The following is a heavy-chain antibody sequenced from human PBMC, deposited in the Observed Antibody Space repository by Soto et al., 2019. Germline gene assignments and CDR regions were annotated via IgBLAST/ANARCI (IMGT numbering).Heavy chain of an antibody. CDR3: ARGRYYGSGSHRDYYYMDV. V-gene: IGHV4-34*01. D-gene: IGHD3-10*01. Sequence: SETLSLTCAVYGGSFSGYYWSWIRQPPGKGLEWIGEINHSGSTNYNPSLKSRVTISVDTSKNQFSLKLSSVTAADTAVYYCARGRYYGSGSHRDYYYMDVWGKGTTVTVSS. CDR1: GGSFSGYY. J-gene: IGHJ6*03. CDR2: INHSGST.